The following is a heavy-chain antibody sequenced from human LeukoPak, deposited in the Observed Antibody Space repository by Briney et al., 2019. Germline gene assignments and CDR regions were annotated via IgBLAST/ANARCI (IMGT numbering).Heavy chain of an antibody. V-gene: IGHV3-21*05. CDR1: GFTFSSYA. J-gene: IGHJ5*02. CDR3: ARDRYCSGGTCYSAAWFDP. D-gene: IGHD2-15*01. CDR2: ISSSSNYT. Sequence: GGSLRLSCAASGFTFSSYAMSWVRQAPGKGLECISYISSSSNYTNYADSVKGRFTISRDNAKNSLYLQMNSLRAEDTAVYYCARDRYCSGGTCYSAAWFDPWGQGTLVTVSS.